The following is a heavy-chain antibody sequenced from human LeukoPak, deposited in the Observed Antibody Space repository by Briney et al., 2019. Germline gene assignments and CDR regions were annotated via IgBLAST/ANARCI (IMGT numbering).Heavy chain of an antibody. J-gene: IGHJ5*02. Sequence: ASVKVSCKSTGYTFTSDDITWVRQATGQGLEWVGWMSPDSGNTNYVQKVQGRVTITWNTSISTAYMELCSLRSEDTAVYYCARELWFGELLHGGVFDPWGQGTLVTVSS. CDR1: GYTFTSDD. CDR3: ARELWFGELLHGGVFDP. V-gene: IGHV1-8*01. CDR2: MSPDSGNT. D-gene: IGHD3-10*01.